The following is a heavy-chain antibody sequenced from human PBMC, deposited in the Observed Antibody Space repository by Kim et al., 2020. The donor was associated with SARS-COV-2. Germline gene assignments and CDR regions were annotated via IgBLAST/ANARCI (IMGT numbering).Heavy chain of an antibody. CDR1: GYTFTRDS. V-gene: IGHV1-3*01. CDR2: IDCGDGYT. J-gene: IGHJ4*02. D-gene: IGHD2-15*01. Sequence: ASVKVSCKTSGYTFTRDSIHWVRQAPGQGLEWMGAIDCGDGYTKYSEKFQGRVTFTMDTSASTAYMELSGLRSEDSAVFYCLGGYYFDYWGQGTPVTVSS. CDR3: LGGYYFDY.